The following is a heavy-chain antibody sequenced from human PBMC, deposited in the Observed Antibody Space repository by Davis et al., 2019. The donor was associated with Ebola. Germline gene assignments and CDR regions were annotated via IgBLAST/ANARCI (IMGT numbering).Heavy chain of an antibody. D-gene: IGHD3-16*01. V-gene: IGHV5-51*01. Sequence: GESLKISCKGSGYSFTSYWIGWVRQMPGKGLEWMGIIYAGDSDTRYSPSFQGQVTISAAKSINTTYLQWSSLKASDTAIYYCARLGDQNGYFDYWGQGTLVTVSS. J-gene: IGHJ4*02. CDR2: IYAGDSDT. CDR3: ARLGDQNGYFDY. CDR1: GYSFTSYW.